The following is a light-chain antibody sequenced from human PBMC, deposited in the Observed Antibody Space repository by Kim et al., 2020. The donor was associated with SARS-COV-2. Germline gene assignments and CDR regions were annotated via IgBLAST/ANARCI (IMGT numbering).Light chain of an antibody. CDR1: QTVSSRS. CDR2: DAY. V-gene: IGKV3-20*01. Sequence: EIVFTQSPDTLSLSPGERATLSCRASQTVSSRSVNWYQQKPGQAPMLLIYDAYRRATGVPDRFRGSGSGTDFTLTISRLEPEDFAVYHCQQYGSLPWTFGQGNKVDIK. CDR3: QQYGSLPWT. J-gene: IGKJ1*01.